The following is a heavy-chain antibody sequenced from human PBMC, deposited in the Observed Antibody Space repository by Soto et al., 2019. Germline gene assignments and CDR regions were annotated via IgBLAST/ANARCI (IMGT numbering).Heavy chain of an antibody. CDR1: GYTFTSYG. J-gene: IGHJ6*03. D-gene: IGHD3-10*01. CDR3: ARDSRFGELFYYCMDF. CDR2: ISAYNGNT. V-gene: IGHV1-18*01. Sequence: QVQLVQSGAEVKKPGASVKVSCKASGYTFTSYGISWVRQAPGQGLEWMGWISAYNGNTNYAQKRKGRVTMTTDTSTSTAYSELRSLRSDDTGVYDCARDSRFGELFYYCMDFWGKGTTVTVSS.